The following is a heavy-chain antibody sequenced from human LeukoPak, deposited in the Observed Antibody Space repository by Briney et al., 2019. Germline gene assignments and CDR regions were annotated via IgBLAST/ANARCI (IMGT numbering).Heavy chain of an antibody. Sequence: GGSLRLSCAASGFAFSTYPVHWVRQAPGKGLEWVSYISSSGSTIYYADSVKGRFTISRDNAKNSLYLQMNSLRAEDTAVYYCARPVDTAMVTAPFDYWGQGTLVTVSS. CDR1: GFAFSTYP. J-gene: IGHJ4*02. D-gene: IGHD5-18*01. V-gene: IGHV3-48*04. CDR2: ISSSGSTI. CDR3: ARPVDTAMVTAPFDY.